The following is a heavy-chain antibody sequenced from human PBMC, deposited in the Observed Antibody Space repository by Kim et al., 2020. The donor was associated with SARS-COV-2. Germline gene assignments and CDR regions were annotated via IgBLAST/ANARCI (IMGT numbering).Heavy chain of an antibody. V-gene: IGHV4-39*07. D-gene: IGHD5-18*01. CDR1: GGSISSTSYY. CDR2: IYYSGST. Sequence: SETLSLTCTVSGGSISSTSYYWGWIRQPPGKGLEWIGSIYYSGSTYYNPSLKSRVTISIDTSKNQFSLKLSSVTAADTALYYCARGGTAMVTFWLVPWGQGTLGTVSS. J-gene: IGHJ5*02. CDR3: ARGGTAMVTFWLVP.